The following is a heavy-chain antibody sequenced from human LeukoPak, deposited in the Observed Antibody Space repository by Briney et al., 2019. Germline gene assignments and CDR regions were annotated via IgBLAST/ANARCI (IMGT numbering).Heavy chain of an antibody. CDR3: AIITVGRSDTNDY. Sequence: GGSLRLSCAASGFTFSSYAMSWVRQAPGKGLEWVSAISGSGGSTYYADSVKGRFTISRDNSKNTLYLQMNSLRAEDTAVYYCAIITVGRSDTNDYWGQGTLVTVSS. CDR2: ISGSGGST. CDR1: GFTFSSYA. D-gene: IGHD3-16*01. J-gene: IGHJ4*02. V-gene: IGHV3-23*01.